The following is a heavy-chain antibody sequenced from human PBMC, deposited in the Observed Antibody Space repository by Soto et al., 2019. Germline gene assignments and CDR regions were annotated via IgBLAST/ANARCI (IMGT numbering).Heavy chain of an antibody. CDR2: FYDSGST. V-gene: IGHV4-59*01. J-gene: IGHJ4*02. CDR3: ARAYGDYVFDY. Sequence: SETLSLTCTVSGASINNYYWGWIRQPPGKGLEWIGYFYDSGSTHYNPSLESRVTISVDTSKNQFSLKLSSVTAADTAVYYCARAYGDYVFDYWGQGTLVTVSS. CDR1: GASINNYY. D-gene: IGHD4-17*01.